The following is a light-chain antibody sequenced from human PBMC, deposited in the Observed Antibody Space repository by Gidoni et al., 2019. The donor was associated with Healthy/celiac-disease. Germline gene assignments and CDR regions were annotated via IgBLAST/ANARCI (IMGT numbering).Light chain of an antibody. Sequence: EFVLTQSPGPLSLSPGERATLSCRASQSVSSSYLAWYQQKPGQAPRLLIYGASSRSTGIPDRFSGSGSGTDFTLTISRLEPEDFAVYYCQQYGSSPPYTFGQGTKLEIK. CDR1: QSVSSSY. V-gene: IGKV3-20*01. CDR3: QQYGSSPPYT. J-gene: IGKJ2*01. CDR2: GAS.